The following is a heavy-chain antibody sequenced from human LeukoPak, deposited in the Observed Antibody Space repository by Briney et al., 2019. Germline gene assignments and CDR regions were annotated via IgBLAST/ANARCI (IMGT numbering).Heavy chain of an antibody. D-gene: IGHD3-22*01. Sequence: SQTLSLTCAVSGGSISSGGYSWSWIRQPPGKGLEWIGYTYHSGSTYYNPSLKSRVTISVDRSKNQFSLKLSSVTAADTAVYYCAREVGYYDSWFDPWGQGTLVTVSS. J-gene: IGHJ5*02. CDR2: TYHSGST. CDR1: GGSISSGGYS. CDR3: AREVGYYDSWFDP. V-gene: IGHV4-30-2*01.